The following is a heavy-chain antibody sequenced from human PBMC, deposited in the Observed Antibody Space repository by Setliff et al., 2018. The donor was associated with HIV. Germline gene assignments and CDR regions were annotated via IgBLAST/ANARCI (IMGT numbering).Heavy chain of an antibody. CDR1: GYFLGSNE. D-gene: IGHD2-21*01. V-gene: IGHV1-18*01. CDR2: ISVGNLNT. CDR3: ARDRVFRTTRAFDY. Sequence: ASVKVSCKASGYFLGSNEISWVRQAPGQGLEWMGWISVGNLNTNYAEKCQGRVTMTVDTSTNTAYMEVRSLTSDDTATYYCARDRVFRTTRAFDYWGQGTLVTVSS. J-gene: IGHJ4*02.